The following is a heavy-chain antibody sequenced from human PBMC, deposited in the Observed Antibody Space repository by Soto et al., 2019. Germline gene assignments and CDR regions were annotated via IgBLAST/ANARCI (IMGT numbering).Heavy chain of an antibody. CDR3: AGAREKRSYWIWFFDL. CDR2: IRLGVRT. J-gene: IGHJ2*01. D-gene: IGHD1-1*01. CDR1: GGPLSGYY. V-gene: IGHV4-34*01. Sequence: QAQLQQWGAGLLKPSETLSLTCAVSGGPLSGYYWTWIRQSPGKGLEWIGDIRLGVRTNYNPTLKSRVTISADTSTNHFSLKMNSVTAADTAVYFYAGAREKRSYWIWFFDLWGRGTHVTVSS.